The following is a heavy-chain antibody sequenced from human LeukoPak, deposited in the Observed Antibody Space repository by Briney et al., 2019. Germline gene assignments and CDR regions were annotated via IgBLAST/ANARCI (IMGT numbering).Heavy chain of an antibody. CDR2: INHSGST. D-gene: IGHD3-16*01. Sequence: SETLSLTCAVYGGSFSGYYWSWIRQPPGKGLEWIGEINHSGSTNYNPSLKSRVTISLDTSKNQFSLKLSSVTAADTAVYYCARQGRSDYVWGSYPNWFDPWGQGTLVTVSS. CDR3: ARQGRSDYVWGSYPNWFDP. CDR1: GGSFSGYY. J-gene: IGHJ5*02. V-gene: IGHV4-34*01.